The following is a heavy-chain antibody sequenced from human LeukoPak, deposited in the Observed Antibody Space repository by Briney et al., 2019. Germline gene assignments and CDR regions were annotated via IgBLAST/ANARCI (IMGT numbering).Heavy chain of an antibody. Sequence: PSETLSLTCTVSGGSISSGGYYWSWIRQHPGKGLEWIGCIYYSETTYYHPSLTSRVAISVDTSKNQFSLKLSSVTAADTAVYYCARSGTVTTWNYWGQGTLVTVSS. CDR3: ARSGTVTTWNY. J-gene: IGHJ4*02. CDR1: GGSISSGGYY. D-gene: IGHD4-17*01. V-gene: IGHV4-31*03. CDR2: IYYSETT.